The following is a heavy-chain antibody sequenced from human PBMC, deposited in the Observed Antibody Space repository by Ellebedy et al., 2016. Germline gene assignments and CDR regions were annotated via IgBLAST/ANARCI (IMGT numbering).Heavy chain of an antibody. CDR1: GFTFTDAW. CDR2: IKSKGSGGTT. Sequence: GESLKISCAASGFTFTDAWMNWVRQAPGKGLEWVGRIKSKGSGGTTDFGAPVKGRFTISRDDSKNMVYLQMNSLRAEDTAVYYCAREGRVGDSIDWGQGTLVTVSS. CDR3: AREGRVGDSID. J-gene: IGHJ4*02. V-gene: IGHV3-15*01. D-gene: IGHD2-21*02.